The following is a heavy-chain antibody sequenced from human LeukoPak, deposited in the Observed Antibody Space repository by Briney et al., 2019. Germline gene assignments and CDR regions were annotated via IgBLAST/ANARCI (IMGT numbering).Heavy chain of an antibody. V-gene: IGHV4-4*07. CDR1: GGSISSYY. D-gene: IGHD3-10*01. CDR3: ARGERFAMVRAPYYYGMDV. Sequence: SETLSLTCTVSGGSISSYYWSWIRQPAGKGLEWIGSIYTSGSTNYNPSLKSRVTMSVDASKNQFSLKLSSVTAADTAVYYCARGERFAMVRAPYYYGMDVWGQGTTVTVSS. J-gene: IGHJ6*02. CDR2: IYTSGST.